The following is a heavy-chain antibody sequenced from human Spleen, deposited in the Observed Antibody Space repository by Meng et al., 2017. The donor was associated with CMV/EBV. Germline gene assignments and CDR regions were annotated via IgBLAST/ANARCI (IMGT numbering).Heavy chain of an antibody. CDR3: ARIKGRDGYRYFDY. J-gene: IGHJ4*02. CDR2: INPNSGGT. V-gene: IGHV1-2*02. Sequence: KASGYTFTGYYVHWVRQAPGQGLEWMGWINPNSGGTNYAQKFQGRVTMTRDTSISTAYMELSRLRSDDTAVYYCARIKGRDGYRYFDYWGQGTLVTVSS. D-gene: IGHD5-24*01. CDR1: GYTFTGYY.